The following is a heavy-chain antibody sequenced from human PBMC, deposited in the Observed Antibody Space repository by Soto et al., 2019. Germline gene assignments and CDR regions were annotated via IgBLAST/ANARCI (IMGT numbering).Heavy chain of an antibody. D-gene: IGHD1-1*01. V-gene: IGHV1-18*01. Sequence: QVHLVQSGAEVEKPGASVKVSCKGSGYGVTTYGITWVRQAPGQGLEWMAWISAHNGNTNYAQKLQGRVTVTRDTSTSTAYMELRSLRSDDTAVYYCARGRYGDYWGQGALVTVSS. CDR1: GYGVTTYG. J-gene: IGHJ4*02. CDR3: ARGRYGDY. CDR2: ISAHNGNT.